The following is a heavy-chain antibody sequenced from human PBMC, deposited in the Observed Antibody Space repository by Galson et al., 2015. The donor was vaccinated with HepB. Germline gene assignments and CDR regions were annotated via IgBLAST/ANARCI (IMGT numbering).Heavy chain of an antibody. CDR2: IRSKANSYAT. V-gene: IGHV3-73*01. CDR3: TTHSITMPA. Sequence: SLRLSCAASGFTFSGSAMHWVRQASGRGLEWVGRIRSKANSYATAYAASVKGRFTISRDDSKNTAYLQMNSLKTEDTAVYYCTTHSITMPAWGQGTLVTVSS. J-gene: IGHJ5*02. D-gene: IGHD3-10*01. CDR1: GFTFSGSA.